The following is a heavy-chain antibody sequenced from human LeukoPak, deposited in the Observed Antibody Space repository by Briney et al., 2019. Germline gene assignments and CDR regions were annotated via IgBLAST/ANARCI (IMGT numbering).Heavy chain of an antibody. V-gene: IGHV4-59*08. J-gene: IGHJ4*02. CDR2: TYNGGST. D-gene: IGHD3-10*01. CDR1: RGSISSHY. Sequence: PSETLSLTCTVSRGSISSHYWSWIRQPPGKGLEWIGYTYNGGSTKYNPSLKSRVTISVDTSKNQFSLKLKSVTAADTAVFYCARQGSLASGTFDCWGQGILVTVSS. CDR3: ARQGSLASGTFDC.